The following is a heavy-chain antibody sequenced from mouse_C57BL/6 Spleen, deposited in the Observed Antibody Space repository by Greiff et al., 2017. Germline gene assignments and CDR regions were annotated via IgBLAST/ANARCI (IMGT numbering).Heavy chain of an antibody. V-gene: IGHV1-7*01. CDR2: ITPSSGYT. D-gene: IGHD2-1*01. CDR1: GYTFTSYW. J-gene: IGHJ4*01. CDR3: AREVYYGNLDY. Sequence: VQLQQSGAELAKPGASVKLSCKASGYTFTSYWMHWVKLRPGQGLEWIGYITPSSGYTKYNQKFKDKATLTADKSSRTASMQLSSLTYEDSAVYYCAREVYYGNLDYWGQGTSVTVSS.